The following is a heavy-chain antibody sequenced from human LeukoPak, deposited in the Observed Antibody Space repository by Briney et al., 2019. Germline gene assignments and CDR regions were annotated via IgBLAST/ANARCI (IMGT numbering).Heavy chain of an antibody. Sequence: ASVKVSCKASGGTFSSYAISWVRQAPGQGLEWMGRIIPILGIANYAQKFQGKVTITADKSTGTAYMELSSLRSEDTAVYYCASRKTETQADYWGQGTLVTVSS. V-gene: IGHV1-69*04. CDR3: ASRKTETQADY. J-gene: IGHJ4*02. CDR1: GGTFSSYA. CDR2: IIPILGIA. D-gene: IGHD1-1*01.